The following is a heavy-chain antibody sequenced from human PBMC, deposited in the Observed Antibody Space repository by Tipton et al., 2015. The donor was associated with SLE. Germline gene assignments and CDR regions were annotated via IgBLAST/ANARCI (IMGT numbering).Heavy chain of an antibody. J-gene: IGHJ4*02. CDR3: ASGTLEWSHEPDY. CDR2: IYYSGSP. CDR1: GGSITNSNYF. V-gene: IGHV4-39*07. Sequence: TLSLTCSVSGGSITNSNYFWGWIRQPPGKVLEWIGNIYYSGSPYYNPSLKSRVTISVNTSKNQFSLRLSSVTAADTAMFYCASGTLEWSHEPDYWGQGTLVTVSS. D-gene: IGHD3-3*01.